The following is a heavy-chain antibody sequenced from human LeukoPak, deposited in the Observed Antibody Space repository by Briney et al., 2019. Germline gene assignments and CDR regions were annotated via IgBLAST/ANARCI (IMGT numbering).Heavy chain of an antibody. V-gene: IGHV3-7*03. J-gene: IGHJ4*02. CDR2: IKQDGNEK. CDR3: VRGYSRTWMFDY. Sequence: GVSLRLSCAASGFTFTTYWMGWVRQAPGKGLEWVASIKQDGNEKHYVDSVKGRFTISRDNAKNSLYLQMNSLRAEDTALYYCVRGYSRTWMFDYWGQGTLVTVSS. CDR1: GFTFTTYW. D-gene: IGHD1-26*01.